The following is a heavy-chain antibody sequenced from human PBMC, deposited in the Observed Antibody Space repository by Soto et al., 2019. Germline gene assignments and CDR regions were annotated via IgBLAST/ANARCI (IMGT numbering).Heavy chain of an antibody. CDR1: GFIFSNYG. Sequence: QVQLVESGGGVVQPGRSLRLSCAASGFIFSNYGLHWVRQAPGKGLEWVAVLSNDGRNKYFADSLKGRFTISRDNSKNTLYLQMNSLRAEDTAVYYCAKDPTAVAGTFDYWGQGTLVTVSS. CDR3: AKDPTAVAGTFDY. V-gene: IGHV3-30*18. J-gene: IGHJ4*02. D-gene: IGHD6-19*01. CDR2: LSNDGRNK.